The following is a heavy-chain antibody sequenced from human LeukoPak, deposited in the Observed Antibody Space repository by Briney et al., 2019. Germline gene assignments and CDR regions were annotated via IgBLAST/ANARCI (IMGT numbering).Heavy chain of an antibody. CDR1: GFTFSSYS. J-gene: IGHJ4*02. CDR3: ARDHFAYGDSSDFDY. V-gene: IGHV3-48*04. D-gene: IGHD4-17*01. CDR2: ISSSSSTI. Sequence: GGSLRLSCAASGFTFSSYSMNWVRQAPGKGLEWVSYISSSSSTIYYADSVKGRFTISRDNAKNSLYLQMNSLRAEDTAVYYCARDHFAYGDSSDFDYWGQGTLVIVSS.